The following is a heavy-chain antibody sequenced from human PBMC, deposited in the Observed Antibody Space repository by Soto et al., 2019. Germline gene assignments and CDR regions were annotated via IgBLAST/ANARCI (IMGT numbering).Heavy chain of an antibody. J-gene: IGHJ6*02. CDR2: ISSSSSTI. V-gene: IGHV3-48*02. CDR1: GFTFSSYS. Sequence: EVQLVESGGGLVQPGGSLRLSCAASGFTFSSYSMNWVRQAPGKGLEWVSYISSSSSTIYYADSVKGRFTISRDNAENSLYLQMNSLRDEDTAVYYCARVRRYFNYYYGMDVWGQGTTVTVSS. CDR3: ARVRRYFNYYYGMDV. D-gene: IGHD3-9*01.